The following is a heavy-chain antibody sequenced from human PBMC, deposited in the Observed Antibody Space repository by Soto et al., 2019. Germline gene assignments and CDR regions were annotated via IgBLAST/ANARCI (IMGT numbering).Heavy chain of an antibody. CDR3: ARDAYAFWSGYYAY. J-gene: IGHJ4*02. CDR2: VHHSRPT. D-gene: IGHD3-3*01. Sequence: SLTCTVSGDSVSSGNYYWNWIRQAPGEGLQWIGYVHHSRPTIYSPSLKSRVTISLDTSRNQFSLRLTSVTAADTAVYYCARDAYAFWSGYYAYWGQGILVTVSS. V-gene: IGHV4-61*01. CDR1: GDSVSSGNYY.